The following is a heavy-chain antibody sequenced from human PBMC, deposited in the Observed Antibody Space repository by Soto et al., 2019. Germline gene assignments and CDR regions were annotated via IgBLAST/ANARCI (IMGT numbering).Heavy chain of an antibody. V-gene: IGHV1-2*04. Sequence: QVQLVQSGAEVKRPGASVTVSGRSSGDTFNDYYIHWGRQAPGQGLEWMGWINPNGGVTKYAQKFQGCVSMTRDTSIRTVYMQLSRLRSDDTAVYYCARESGGATATLDYYYFYMDVWGTGTTVTVSS. D-gene: IGHD5-12*01. CDR2: INPNGGVT. CDR1: GDTFNDYY. J-gene: IGHJ6*03. CDR3: ARESGGATATLDYYYFYMDV.